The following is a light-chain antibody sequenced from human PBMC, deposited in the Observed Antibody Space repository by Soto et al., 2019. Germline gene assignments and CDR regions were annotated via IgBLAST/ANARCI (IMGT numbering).Light chain of an antibody. CDR1: QSISNF. J-gene: IGKJ4*01. CDR2: AAS. CDR3: HQTFTPPLT. Sequence: DIDMTQSPSSLSASLGDSVTITFRASQSISNFLTWYRKSPGRAPELLIYAASTLQSGVPSRFSGSGSGTDFTLTIRSLQPEDFATYWCHQTFTPPLTFGGGTKVDIK. V-gene: IGKV1-39*01.